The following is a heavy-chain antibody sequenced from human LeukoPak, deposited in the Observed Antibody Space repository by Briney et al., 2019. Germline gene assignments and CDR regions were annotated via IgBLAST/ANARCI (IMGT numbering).Heavy chain of an antibody. CDR1: GFTFRTYW. J-gene: IGHJ4*02. CDR2: INEDGSIT. Sequence: GGSLRLSCAVSGFTFRTYWMHWVRQVPGEGLVWVSRINEDGSITNYADSVKGRFSISRDNAKNTLYLQMNSLRAEDTAVYYCAKDRGDVVVTAEYFDYWGQGTLVTVSS. V-gene: IGHV3-74*01. CDR3: AKDRGDVVVTAEYFDY. D-gene: IGHD2-21*02.